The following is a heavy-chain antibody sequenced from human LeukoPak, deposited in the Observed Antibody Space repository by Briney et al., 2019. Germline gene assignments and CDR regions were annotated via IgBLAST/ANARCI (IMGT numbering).Heavy chain of an antibody. D-gene: IGHD3-10*01. CDR2: IYYSGST. CDR1: GGSISSYY. V-gene: IGHV4-59*01. CDR3: ARGGPGDWYFDL. Sequence: SETLSLTCTVPGGSISSYYWSLIPQPPGKGLKWIGYIYYSGSTNYNPSLKSRVTISVDTSKNQFSLKLSSVTAADTAVYYCARGGPGDWYFDLWGRGTLVTVSS. J-gene: IGHJ2*01.